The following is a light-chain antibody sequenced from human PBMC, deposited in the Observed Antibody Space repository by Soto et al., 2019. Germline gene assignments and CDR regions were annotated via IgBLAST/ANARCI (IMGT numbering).Light chain of an antibody. V-gene: IGLV1-47*01. CDR2: KNN. CDR3: AAWDDSLRGVV. Sequence: QLVLTQPPSASGTPGQRVTISCSGSSSNIGSNYVYWYQQIPGTAPKLLIYKNNQRPSGVPDRFSGSKSGTSASLAISGLRSEDEADYYCAAWDDSLRGVVFGGGTKLTVL. CDR1: SSNIGSNY. J-gene: IGLJ2*01.